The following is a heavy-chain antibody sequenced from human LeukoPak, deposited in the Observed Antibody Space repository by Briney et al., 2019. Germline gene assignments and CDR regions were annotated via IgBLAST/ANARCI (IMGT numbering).Heavy chain of an antibody. V-gene: IGHV4-39*07. Sequence: PSETLSLTCTVSGGSISSSSYYWGWIRQPPGKGLEWIGEINHSGSTNYNPSLKSRVTISVDTSKNQFSLKLSSVTAADTAVYYCARSVGWYSSSWYGRSYYYYGMDVWGQGTTVTVSS. D-gene: IGHD6-13*01. CDR1: GGSISSSSYY. J-gene: IGHJ6*02. CDR2: INHSGST. CDR3: ARSVGWYSSSWYGRSYYYYGMDV.